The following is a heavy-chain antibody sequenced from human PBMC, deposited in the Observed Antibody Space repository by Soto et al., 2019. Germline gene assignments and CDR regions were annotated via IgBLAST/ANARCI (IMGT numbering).Heavy chain of an antibody. V-gene: IGHV3-53*04. Sequence: GGSLRLSCAASGFTVSSNYMSWVRQAPGKGLEWVSVIYSGGSTYYADSVKGRFTISRHNSKNTLYLQMNSLRAEDTAVYYCAGNSRQWLVSGDYYYYMDVWGKGTTVTVSS. CDR3: AGNSRQWLVSGDYYYYMDV. D-gene: IGHD6-19*01. J-gene: IGHJ6*03. CDR2: IYSGGST. CDR1: GFTVSSNY.